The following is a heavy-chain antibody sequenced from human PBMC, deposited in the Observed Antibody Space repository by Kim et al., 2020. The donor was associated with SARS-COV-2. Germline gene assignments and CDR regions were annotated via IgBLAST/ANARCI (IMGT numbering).Heavy chain of an antibody. CDR2: IYYSGST. V-gene: IGHV4-59*13. CDR1: GGSISSYY. J-gene: IGHJ4*02. CDR3: AREAGYYYDSSAYYTPRRVFDY. Sequence: SETLSLTCTVSGGSISSYYWSWIRQPPGKGLEWIGYIYYSGSTNYNPSLKSRVTISVDTSKNQFSLKLSSVTAADTAVYYCAREAGYYYDSSAYYTPRRVFDYWGQGTLVTVSS. D-gene: IGHD3-22*01.